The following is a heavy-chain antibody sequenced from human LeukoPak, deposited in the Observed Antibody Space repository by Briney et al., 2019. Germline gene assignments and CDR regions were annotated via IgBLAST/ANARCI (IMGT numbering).Heavy chain of an antibody. CDR1: GFTFSSYG. Sequence: GGSLRLSCAASGFTFSSYGMHWVRQAPGKGLEWEAVIWYDGSNKYYADSVTGRFTISRDNSNNTLFLQMNSLRAEDTAVYYCAKGLIIFGVVTAEHFDYWGQGTLVTVSS. V-gene: IGHV3-30*02. J-gene: IGHJ4*02. D-gene: IGHD3-3*01. CDR2: IWYDGSNK. CDR3: AKGLIIFGVVTAEHFDY.